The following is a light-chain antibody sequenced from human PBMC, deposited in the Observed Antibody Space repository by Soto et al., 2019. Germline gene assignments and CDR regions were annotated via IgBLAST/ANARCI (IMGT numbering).Light chain of an antibody. J-gene: IGLJ1*01. V-gene: IGLV2-14*03. Sequence: QSALTQPASVSGSPGQSITISCTGTNSDVGGYNYVSWYQQHPGKAPKLMIYDVSNRPSGVSIRFSGSKSGNTASLTISGLQAEDEADYYCSSYRSSSPPGYVFGTGTKLTVL. CDR1: NSDVGGYNY. CDR2: DVS. CDR3: SSYRSSSPPGYV.